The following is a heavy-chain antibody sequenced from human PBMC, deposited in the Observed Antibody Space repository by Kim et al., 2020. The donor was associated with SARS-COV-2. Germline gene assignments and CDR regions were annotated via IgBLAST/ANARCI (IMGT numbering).Heavy chain of an antibody. J-gene: IGHJ4*02. CDR3: AREADEYYGSGTPGY. CDR2: IYYSGST. Sequence: SETLSLTCTVSGVTISSGGYYWSWIRQHPGKGLEWIGYIYYSGSTYYNPSLKSRVTISVDTSKNQFSLKLSSVTAADTAVYYCAREADEYYGSGTPGYWGQGTLVTVSS. D-gene: IGHD3-10*01. CDR1: GVTISSGGYY. V-gene: IGHV4-31*03.